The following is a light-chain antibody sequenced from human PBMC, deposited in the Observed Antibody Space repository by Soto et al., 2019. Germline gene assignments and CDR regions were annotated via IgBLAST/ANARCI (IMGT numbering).Light chain of an antibody. Sequence: VVVTQSAATLSLSAGERATLSCRTSLSVSVYLDWYQQKPGQAPRLLISDASNRATGIPARFSGSGSGTDFTLTISSLEPEDFAVYYCHQRQYWPPITFGQGTRLEIK. CDR1: LSVSVY. CDR2: DAS. J-gene: IGKJ5*01. CDR3: HQRQYWPPIT. V-gene: IGKV3-11*01.